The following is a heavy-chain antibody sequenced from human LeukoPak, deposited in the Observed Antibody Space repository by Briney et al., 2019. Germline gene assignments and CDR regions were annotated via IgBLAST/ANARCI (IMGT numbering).Heavy chain of an antibody. D-gene: IGHD2-2*01. J-gene: IGHJ4*02. CDR1: GFTYSSYA. CDR2: ISGSGGST. Sequence: GGSLRLSCAASGFTYSSYAMSWVRQAPGKGLEWVSAISGSGGSTYYADSVKGRFTISRDNSKNTLYLQMNSLRAEDTAVYYCAKHQCSTSCYRFGYWGQGTLVTVSS. V-gene: IGHV3-23*01. CDR3: AKHQCSTSCYRFGY.